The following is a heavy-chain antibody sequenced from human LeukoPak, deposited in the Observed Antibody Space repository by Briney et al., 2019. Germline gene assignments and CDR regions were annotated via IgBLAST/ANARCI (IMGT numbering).Heavy chain of an antibody. Sequence: MTSETLSLTCTVSGGSISSSSYYWGWIRQPPGKGLEWIGSIYYSGSTYYNPSLKSRVTISVDTSKNQFSLKLSSVTAADTAVYYCASISSSWGDLDYWGQGTLVTVSS. V-gene: IGHV4-39*07. J-gene: IGHJ4*02. D-gene: IGHD6-13*01. CDR2: IYYSGST. CDR1: GGSISSSSYY. CDR3: ASISSSWGDLDY.